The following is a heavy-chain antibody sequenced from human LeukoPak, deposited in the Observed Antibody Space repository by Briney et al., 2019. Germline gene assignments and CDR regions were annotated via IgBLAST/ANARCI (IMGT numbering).Heavy chain of an antibody. D-gene: IGHD3-10*01. J-gene: IGHJ4*02. CDR1: GFTFDDDA. V-gene: IGHV3-20*04. Sequence: GGSLRLSCAASGFTFDDDAMSWVRQAPGKGLEWVSGINWNGGSTGYADSVKGRFTISRDNSKKSLYLQMNSLRAEDTALYYCARVGSYLFGDSFDYWGQGTLVTVSS. CDR2: INWNGGST. CDR3: ARVGSYLFGDSFDY.